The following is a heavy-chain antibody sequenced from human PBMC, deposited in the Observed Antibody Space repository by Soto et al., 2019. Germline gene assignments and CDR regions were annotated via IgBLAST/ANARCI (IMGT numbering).Heavy chain of an antibody. CDR1: GYTFGNHW. CDR3: STAEVDY. V-gene: IGHV3-74*01. CDR2: MTSDGGII. J-gene: IGHJ4*02. Sequence: GGSLRLSCAVAGYTFGNHWMHWVRQAPGKGLEWVSRMTSDGGIINYADSVKGRFTVSRDNAKNTLYLQMISLRVEDTAVYYCSTAEVDYWGPGTLVTVSS.